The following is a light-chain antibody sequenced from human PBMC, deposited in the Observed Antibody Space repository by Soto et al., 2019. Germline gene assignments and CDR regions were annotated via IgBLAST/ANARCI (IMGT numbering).Light chain of an antibody. CDR2: DVS. V-gene: IGLV2-14*03. CDR3: SSYTTSTTRV. J-gene: IGLJ1*01. CDR1: SSDVGAYNY. Sequence: QSALTQPASVSVSPGQSITISCTGTSSDVGAYNYVSWYQHHPGNAPKLLIYDVSTRPSGVSNRFSGSKSGNTASLTISGLQAEDEADYYCSSYTTSTTRVFGTETKVTVL.